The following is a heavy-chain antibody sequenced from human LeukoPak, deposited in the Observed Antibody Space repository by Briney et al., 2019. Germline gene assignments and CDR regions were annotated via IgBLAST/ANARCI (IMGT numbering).Heavy chain of an antibody. CDR1: GYTFTGYY. V-gene: IGHV1-2*02. J-gene: IGHJ4*02. CDR2: INPNSGGT. CDR3: ARDLGRRSYSSPFDY. Sequence: ASVKVSCKASGYTFTGYYMHWVRQAPGQGLEWMGWINPNSGGTNYAQKFQGRVTMTRDTSISTAYMELSRLRSDDTAVYYCARDLGRRSYSSPFDYWGQGTLVTVSS. D-gene: IGHD1-26*01.